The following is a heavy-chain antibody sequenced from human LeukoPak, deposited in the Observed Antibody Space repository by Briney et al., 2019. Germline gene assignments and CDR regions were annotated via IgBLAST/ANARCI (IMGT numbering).Heavy chain of an antibody. CDR1: GFTFSSYG. D-gene: IGHD2-21*02. J-gene: IGHJ4*02. CDR3: ARDSPYCGGDCYPLDY. V-gene: IGHV3-30*19. CDR2: ISYDGSNK. Sequence: QPGRSLRLSCAASGFTFSSYGMHWVRQAPGKGLEWVAVISYDGSNKDYADSVKGRFTISRDNSKNTLYLQMNSLRAEDTAVYYCARDSPYCGGDCYPLDYWGQGTLVTVSS.